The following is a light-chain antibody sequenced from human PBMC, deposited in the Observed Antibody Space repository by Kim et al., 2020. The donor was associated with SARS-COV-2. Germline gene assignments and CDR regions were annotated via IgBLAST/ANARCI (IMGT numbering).Light chain of an antibody. CDR3: QQYDNLPLT. J-gene: IGKJ4*01. CDR1: QDISNY. CDR2: DAS. Sequence: DIQMTQSPSSLSASVGDRVTITCQASQDISNYLNWYQQKPGKAPKLLIDDASNLETGVPSRFSGSGSGTDFTFTISSLQPEDNATYYCQQYDNLPLTFGGWTKVEIK. V-gene: IGKV1-33*01.